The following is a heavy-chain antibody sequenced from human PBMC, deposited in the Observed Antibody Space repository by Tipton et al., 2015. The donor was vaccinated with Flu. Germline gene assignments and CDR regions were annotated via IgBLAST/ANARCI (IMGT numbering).Heavy chain of an antibody. V-gene: IGHV1-18*01. CDR3: ARKEENGAYVYFDY. D-gene: IGHD4-17*01. CDR2: ISGYNGNT. CDR1: GYSFTSYE. Sequence: QVQLVQSGAEVKKPGASVKLSCEASGYSFTSYEITWVRQAPGQGLELVGWISGYNGNTKYTQKFQGRVTMTADTPTTTAFMELTSLTSADTAMYYCARKEENGAYVYFDYWGRGTLVTVSS. J-gene: IGHJ4*02.